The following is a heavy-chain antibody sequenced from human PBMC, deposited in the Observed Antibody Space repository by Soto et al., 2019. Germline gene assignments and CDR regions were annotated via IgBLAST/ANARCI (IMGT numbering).Heavy chain of an antibody. Sequence: ASVKVSCKASGYTFTSYDINWVRQATGQGLEWKGRMNPNSGKTGYAQKIQGKVTMTRNTSISTAYKEKSSLRSEDTAVYYCASVYYYFWSGYYMSYYYYGMDVWGQGTTVTVSS. CDR1: GYTFTSYD. V-gene: IGHV1-8*01. J-gene: IGHJ6*02. CDR2: MNPNSGKT. D-gene: IGHD3-3*01. CDR3: ASVYYYFWSGYYMSYYYYGMDV.